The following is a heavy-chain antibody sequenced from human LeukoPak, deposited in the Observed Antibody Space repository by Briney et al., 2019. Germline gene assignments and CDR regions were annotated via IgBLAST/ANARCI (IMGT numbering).Heavy chain of an antibody. Sequence: ASVKVSCKTSGYRFTSYGISWVRQAPGQGLEWMGWINTYNGNTNYAQKFQGRVTMTTDTSAGTAYMELRSLRSDDTALYYCARDIHRDGYMGYWGQGSLVTVSS. CDR2: INTYNGNT. V-gene: IGHV1-18*01. J-gene: IGHJ4*02. D-gene: IGHD5-24*01. CDR3: ARDIHRDGYMGY. CDR1: GYRFTSYG.